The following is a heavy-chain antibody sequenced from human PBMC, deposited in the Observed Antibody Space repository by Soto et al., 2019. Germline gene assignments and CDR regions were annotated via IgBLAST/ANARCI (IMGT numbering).Heavy chain of an antibody. CDR3: ARERVEYGDYQFYGMDV. J-gene: IGHJ6*02. CDR1: GFSFSSYA. D-gene: IGHD2-15*01. CDR2: IAHDGTKK. Sequence: QVQLVESGGGVVQPGRTLRLSCAASGFSFSSYAMHWVRQAPGKGLEWVAVIAHDGTKKYYEDSVKGRFTISRDNSNTLYLQMNSLRGEDTAVYYCARERVEYGDYQFYGMDVWGQGTTVTVSS. V-gene: IGHV3-30-3*01.